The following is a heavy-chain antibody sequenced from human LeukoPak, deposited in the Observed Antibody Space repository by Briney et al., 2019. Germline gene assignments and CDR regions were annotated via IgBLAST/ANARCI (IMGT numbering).Heavy chain of an antibody. V-gene: IGHV3-23*01. CDR2: MSASGHLI. CDR3: AKGRLVIDY. D-gene: IGHD6-6*01. Sequence: GGSLRLSCAASGFSFSDWAMNWVRHPPGKGLEWVSSMSASGHLIDYTDSVKGRFTISRDNAKNTLYLQMNSLRAEDTAVYYCAKGRLVIDYWGQGTLVTVSS. J-gene: IGHJ4*02. CDR1: GFSFSDWA.